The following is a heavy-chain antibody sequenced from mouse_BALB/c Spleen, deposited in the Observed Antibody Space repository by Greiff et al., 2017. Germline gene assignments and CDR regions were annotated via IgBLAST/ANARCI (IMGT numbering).Heavy chain of an antibody. J-gene: IGHJ2*01. Sequence: EVKLVESGPGLVKPSQSLSLTCTVSGYSFTSDYAWCWIRQLPGNKLEWMGYISYSGSTNYNPSLKSRITITRDTSKNQYFLQLNSVTAEDTATYCCARWDGYGFDYWGQGTTLTVSS. D-gene: IGHD2-2*01. V-gene: IGHV3-2*02. CDR3: ARWDGYGFDY. CDR2: ISYSGST. CDR1: GYSFTSDYA.